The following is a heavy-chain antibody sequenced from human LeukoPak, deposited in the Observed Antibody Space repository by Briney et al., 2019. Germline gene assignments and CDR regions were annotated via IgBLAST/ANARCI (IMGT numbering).Heavy chain of an antibody. D-gene: IGHD2-15*01. CDR3: ARAGGYCGRISCPYYFDY. J-gene: IGHJ4*02. CDR1: GYTFTTYN. Sequence: ASVKVSCKASGYTFTTYNINWVRQATGQGLEWMGWMNPNSGNTGYAQKFQGRVTMTRNTSISTAYMELSSLRSEDTAVYYCARAGGYCGRISCPYYFDYWGQGSLVAVSS. CDR2: MNPNSGNT. V-gene: IGHV1-8*02.